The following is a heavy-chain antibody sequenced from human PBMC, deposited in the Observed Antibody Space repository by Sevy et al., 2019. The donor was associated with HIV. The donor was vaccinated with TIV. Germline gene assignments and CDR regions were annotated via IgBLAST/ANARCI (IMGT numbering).Heavy chain of an antibody. CDR2: IFYSGST. V-gene: IGHV4-30-4*01. D-gene: IGHD3-22*01. CDR3: ARQRASSGYFYFDS. Sequence: SQTLSLTCTVSGGSISSGDYYWSWIRQPPGKGLEWIGYIFYSGSTYFNPSLKSRVTISLDTSKSKFSLSLSSVTAAETAVFYCARQRASSGYFYFDSWGQGTLVTVSS. J-gene: IGHJ4*02. CDR1: GGSISSGDYY.